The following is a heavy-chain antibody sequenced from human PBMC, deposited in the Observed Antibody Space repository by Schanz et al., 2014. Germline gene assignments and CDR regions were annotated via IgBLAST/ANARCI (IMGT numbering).Heavy chain of an antibody. CDR1: SGSFSGYY. J-gene: IGHJ4*02. V-gene: IGHV4-34*01. D-gene: IGHD6-13*01. CDR2: INHSGST. CDR3: ARGPDSTSADVTRGRRRYYFDY. Sequence: QVQLQQWGAGLLKPSETLSLSCAVYSGSFSGYYWSWIRQPPGKGLEWIGEINHSGSTNYNPSLKSRVPISVDPSKTQFPLKLSSVTAADTAVYYCARGPDSTSADVTRGRRRYYFDYWGQGTLVTVSS.